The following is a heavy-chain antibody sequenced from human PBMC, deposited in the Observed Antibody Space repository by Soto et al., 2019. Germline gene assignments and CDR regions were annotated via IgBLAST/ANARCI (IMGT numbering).Heavy chain of an antibody. CDR3: ARGGRDGFDT. J-gene: IGHJ3*02. CDR1: GGSISTFY. V-gene: IGHV4-4*07. CDR2: IYITGST. Sequence: PSETLSLTCSVSGGSISTFYWNWIRQSAGKGLEWIGRIYITGSTNVNPSLKSRVMMSVDTSKNQFTLKLNSVTAADTAVYYCARGGRDGFDTWGQGTMVTV.